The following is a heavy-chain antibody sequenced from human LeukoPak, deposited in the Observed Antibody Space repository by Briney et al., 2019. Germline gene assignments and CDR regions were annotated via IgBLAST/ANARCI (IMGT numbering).Heavy chain of an antibody. D-gene: IGHD4-23*01. J-gene: IGHJ6*02. V-gene: IGHV3-66*01. CDR1: GFTVSSLY. Sequence: GGSLRLSCAASGFTVSSLYMIWVRQAPGKGLEWVSIIYRVSSTFYADSVEGRFTISRDNSKNTLYLQMNRVRVQHTTIYYCARDGGNNSWYGMDVWGQGTTVTVSS. CDR2: IYRVSST. CDR3: ARDGGNNSWYGMDV.